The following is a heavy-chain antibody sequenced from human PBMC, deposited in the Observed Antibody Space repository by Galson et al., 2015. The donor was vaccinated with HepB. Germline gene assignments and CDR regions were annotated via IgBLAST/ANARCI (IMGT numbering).Heavy chain of an antibody. CDR1: GYTFTSYY. J-gene: IGHJ4*02. CDR3: ARGPPLWFGESSSDY. Sequence: SVKVSCKASGYTFTSYYMHWVRQAPGQGLEWMGIINPSGGSTSYAQKFQGRVTMTRDTSTSTVYMELSSLRSEDTAVYYCARGPPLWFGESSSDYWGQGTLVTVSS. V-gene: IGHV1-46*03. CDR2: INPSGGST. D-gene: IGHD3-10*01.